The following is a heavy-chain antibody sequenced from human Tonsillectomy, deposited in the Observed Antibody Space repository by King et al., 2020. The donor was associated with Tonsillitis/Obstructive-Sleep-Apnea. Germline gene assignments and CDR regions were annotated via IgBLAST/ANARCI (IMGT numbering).Heavy chain of an antibody. CDR2: IKSKNDGETI. CDR3: TPFLV. V-gene: IGHV3-15*07. CDR1: GFTFSSTW. Sequence: VQLVESGGGLVKPGGSLRLSCEASGFTFSSTWLIWVRQAPGKGLEWVGRIKSKNDGETIDYAAPVNGRFTISRDDSKNTLYLQMNRLKTEDTAVYYCTPFLVWGQGTTVTVSS. J-gene: IGHJ6*02.